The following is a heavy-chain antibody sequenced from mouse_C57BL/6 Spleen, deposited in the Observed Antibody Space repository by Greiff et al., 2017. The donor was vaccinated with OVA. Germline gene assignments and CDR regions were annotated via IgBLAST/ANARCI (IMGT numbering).Heavy chain of an antibody. V-gene: IGHV1-47*01. CDR2: FNTYNNDT. Sequence: QVQLQQSGAELVKPGASVKLSCTASGYTFTNYPIQWMQQNPGKSLEWIGNFNTYNNDTNYNDKFKGKATLTVDKSYSTVYLKMSRLTSEDTAVYYCARNGYYAMDYWGQGTSVTVSS. CDR3: ARNGYYAMDY. CDR1: GYTFTNYP. J-gene: IGHJ4*01.